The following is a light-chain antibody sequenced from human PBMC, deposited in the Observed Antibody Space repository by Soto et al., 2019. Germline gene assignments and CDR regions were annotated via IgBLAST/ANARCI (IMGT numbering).Light chain of an antibody. CDR1: ISDIGSYNY. Sequence: QSALTQPASVSGSPGQSITISCTGSISDIGSYNYVSWYQQHPGKAPKLLIYEVSNRPSGVSYRFSASKSGNTASLTISGLQAEDEADYYCSSYTTTSSTVFGTGTKVTVL. CDR2: EVS. J-gene: IGLJ1*01. CDR3: SSYTTTSSTV. V-gene: IGLV2-14*01.